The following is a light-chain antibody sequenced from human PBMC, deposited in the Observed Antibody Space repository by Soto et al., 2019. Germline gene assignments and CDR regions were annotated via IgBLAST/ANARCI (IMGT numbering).Light chain of an antibody. V-gene: IGKV1-5*01. CDR1: QSISSW. Sequence: DIQMTQSPSTLSASVGDRVTITCRASQSISSWLAWYQQKPGKAPKLLIYDASSLESGVPSRFSGSGSGTESTLTISSLQPDDFADYYCQSWTFGQGTKVEIK. CDR2: DAS. J-gene: IGKJ1*01. CDR3: QSWT.